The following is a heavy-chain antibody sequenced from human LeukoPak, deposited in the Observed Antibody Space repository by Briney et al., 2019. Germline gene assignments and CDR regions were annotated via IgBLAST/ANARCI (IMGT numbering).Heavy chain of an antibody. CDR1: GFSLTTRAVG. J-gene: IGHJ4*02. CDR3: AHTMLDMVRVVRITGYFDY. CDR2: IYWNDYK. Sequence: SGATLVNPTQTLTLTCTFSGFSLTTRAVGLGWIRQPPGKALEWLALIYWNDYKTYSPSLKSRLTITKDTSKNQVVLTMTNMDPVDTATYHCAHTMLDMVRVVRITGYFDYGGQGTLVTVPS. D-gene: IGHD3-10*01. V-gene: IGHV2-5*01.